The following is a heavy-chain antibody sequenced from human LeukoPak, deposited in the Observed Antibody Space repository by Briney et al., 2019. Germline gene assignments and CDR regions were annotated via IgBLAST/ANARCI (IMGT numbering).Heavy chain of an antibody. CDR1: GGTFSSYA. V-gene: IGHV1-69*13. D-gene: IGHD5-18*01. Sequence: SVKVSCKASGGTFSSYAISWVRQAPGQGLEWMGGIIPIFGTANCAQKFQGRVTITADESTSTAYMELSSLRSEDTAVYYCAIPKPKQLWALYYYYGMDVWGQGTTVTVSS. CDR3: AIPKPKQLWALYYYYGMDV. J-gene: IGHJ6*02. CDR2: IIPIFGTA.